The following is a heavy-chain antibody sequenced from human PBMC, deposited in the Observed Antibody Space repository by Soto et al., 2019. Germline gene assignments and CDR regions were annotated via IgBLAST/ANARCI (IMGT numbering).Heavy chain of an antibody. CDR2: IYYSGST. Sequence: SETLSLTCTVSGVSISSYYWSWIRQPPGKGLEWIGYIYYSGSTNYNPSLKSRVTTSVDTSKSQFSLNLRSVTAADTAVYYCARVVGYCSGGTCYSGRFDPWGQGTLVTVSS. V-gene: IGHV4-59*01. J-gene: IGHJ5*02. D-gene: IGHD2-15*01. CDR3: ARVVGYCSGGTCYSGRFDP. CDR1: GVSISSYY.